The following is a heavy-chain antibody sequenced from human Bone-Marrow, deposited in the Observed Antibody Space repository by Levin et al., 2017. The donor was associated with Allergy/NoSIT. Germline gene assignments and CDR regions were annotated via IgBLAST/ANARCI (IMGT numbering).Heavy chain of an antibody. D-gene: IGHD2-15*01. CDR3: ASFGCSGGSCSLGGDY. CDR1: DYSIRSGHY. V-gene: IGHV4-38-2*01. J-gene: IGHJ4*02. CDR2: MYHTGTT. Sequence: SQTLSLTCVVSDYSIRSGHYWGWIRQPPGKGLQWIGNMYHTGTTYYTPSLQDRVTISLDTSKNEVYLKLRSVTAADTATYYCASFGCSGGSCSLGGDYWGQGILVTVSS.